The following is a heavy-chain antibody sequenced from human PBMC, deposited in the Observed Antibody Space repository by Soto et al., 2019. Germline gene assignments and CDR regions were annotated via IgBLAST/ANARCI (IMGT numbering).Heavy chain of an antibody. D-gene: IGHD3-10*01. V-gene: IGHV4-39*01. Sequence: SETLSLTCTVSGGSISSSSYYWCWIRQPPGKGLEWIGSIYYSGSTYYNPSLKSRVTISVDTSKNQFSLKLSSVTAADTAVYYCARRGELTPYPGWFEPWGQGTLVNVSS. CDR2: IYYSGST. CDR1: GGSISSSSYY. J-gene: IGHJ5*02. CDR3: ARRGELTPYPGWFEP.